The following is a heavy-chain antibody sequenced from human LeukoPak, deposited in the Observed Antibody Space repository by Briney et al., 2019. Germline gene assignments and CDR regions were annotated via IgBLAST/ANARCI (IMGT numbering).Heavy chain of an antibody. CDR1: GFTFSSYS. D-gene: IGHD2-2*01. V-gene: IGHV3-21*01. Sequence: GGSLRLSCAASGFTFSSYSMNWVRQAPGKGLEWVSSISSSSSYIYYADSVKGRFTISRDNSKNTLYLQMNSLRAEDTAVYYCAELGYCSSTSCYGPHYFDYWGQGTLVTVSS. CDR2: ISSSSSYI. J-gene: IGHJ4*02. CDR3: AELGYCSSTSCYGPHYFDY.